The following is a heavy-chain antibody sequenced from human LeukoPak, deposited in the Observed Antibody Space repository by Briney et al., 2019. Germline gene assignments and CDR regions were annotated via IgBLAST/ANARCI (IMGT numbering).Heavy chain of an antibody. CDR1: GYTFTGYY. Sequence: ASVKVSCKASGYTFTGYYMHWVRQAPGQGLEWMGWINPNSGGTNYAQKFQGRDTMTRDTSISTAYMELSRLRSEDTAVYYCARASYDSSGYYPHSDYWGQGTLVTVSS. D-gene: IGHD3-22*01. V-gene: IGHV1-2*02. CDR2: INPNSGGT. CDR3: ARASYDSSGYYPHSDY. J-gene: IGHJ4*02.